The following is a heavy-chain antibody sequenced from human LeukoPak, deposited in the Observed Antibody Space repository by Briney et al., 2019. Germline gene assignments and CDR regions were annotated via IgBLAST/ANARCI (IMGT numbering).Heavy chain of an antibody. D-gene: IGHD6-19*01. V-gene: IGHV3-23*01. CDR3: AKTGYSSGWYRIWDY. CDR2: ISGSGGSA. CDR1: GFTFSSFE. J-gene: IGHJ4*02. Sequence: GGSLRLSCAASGFTFSSFEMSWVRQAPGKGLEWVSAISGSGGSAYYADSVKGRFTISRDDSRNSLSLQMNSLRAEDTALYYCAKTGYSSGWYRIWDYWGQGTLVTVSS.